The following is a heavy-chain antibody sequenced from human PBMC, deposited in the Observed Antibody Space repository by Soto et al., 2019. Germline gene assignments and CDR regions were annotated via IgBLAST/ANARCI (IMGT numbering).Heavy chain of an antibody. Sequence: QITLKESGPTLVKPTQTLTLTCTFSGFSLSTSGVGVGWIRQPPGKALEWLALIYWDDDKRYSPSLKSRLTITKDTSKNQVVLTMTNMDPVDTATYYCVCQETLRYADSWGQGTLVTVSS. CDR2: IYWDDDK. J-gene: IGHJ5*02. D-gene: IGHD3-9*01. CDR3: VCQETLRYADS. V-gene: IGHV2-5*02. CDR1: GFSLSTSGVG.